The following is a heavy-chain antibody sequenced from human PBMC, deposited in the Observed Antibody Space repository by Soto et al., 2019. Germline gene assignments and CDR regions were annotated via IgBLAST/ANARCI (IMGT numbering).Heavy chain of an antibody. CDR1: GGSVSSGSYY. CDR2: IYYSGST. V-gene: IGHV4-61*01. D-gene: IGHD3-9*01. CDR3: ARVKDILTGYPNYYFDY. Sequence: SETLSLTCTVSGGSVSSGSYYWSWIRQPPGKGLEWIGYIYYSGSTNYNPSLKSRVTISVDTSKNQFSLKLSSVTAADTAVYYCARVKDILTGYPNYYFDYWGQGTLVTVSS. J-gene: IGHJ4*02.